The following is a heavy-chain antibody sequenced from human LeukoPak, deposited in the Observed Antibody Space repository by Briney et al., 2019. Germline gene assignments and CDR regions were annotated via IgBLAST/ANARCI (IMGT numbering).Heavy chain of an antibody. CDR2: IYYSGST. CDR1: GGSISSSSYY. Sequence: SETLSLTCTVSGGSISSSSYYWGWIRQPPGKGLEWIGSIYYSGSTYYNPSLKSRVTISVDTSKNQFSLKLSSVTAADTAVYYCARLNKSYYYGMDVWGQGTTVTVSS. V-gene: IGHV4-39*07. J-gene: IGHJ6*02. D-gene: IGHD2/OR15-2a*01. CDR3: ARLNKSYYYGMDV.